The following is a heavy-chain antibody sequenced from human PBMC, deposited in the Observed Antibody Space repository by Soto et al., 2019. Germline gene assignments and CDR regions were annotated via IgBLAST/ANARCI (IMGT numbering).Heavy chain of an antibody. CDR3: ARDAAFCSSTSCQYYYYYYYMDV. J-gene: IGHJ6*03. D-gene: IGHD2-2*01. CDR1: GFTFSSYG. V-gene: IGHV3-33*01. CDR2: IWYDGSNK. Sequence: QVQLVESGGGVVQPGRSLRLSCAASGFTFSSYGMHWVRQAPGKGLEWVAVIWYDGSNKYYADSVKGRFTISRDNSKNTLYLQMNSLRAEDTAVYYCARDAAFCSSTSCQYYYYYYYMDVWGKGTTVTVSS.